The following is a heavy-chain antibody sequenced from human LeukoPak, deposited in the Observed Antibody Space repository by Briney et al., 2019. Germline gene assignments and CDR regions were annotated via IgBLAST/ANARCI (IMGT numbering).Heavy chain of an antibody. D-gene: IGHD1-26*01. V-gene: IGHV4-34*01. CDR1: GGSFSGYY. Sequence: SGTLSLTCAVYGGSFSGYYWSWIRQPPGKGLEWIGEINHSGSTNYNPSLKSRVTISVDTSKNQFSLKLSSVTAADTAVYYCARGGRVGDHRAGYYYGMDVWGKGTTVTVSS. CDR2: INHSGST. J-gene: IGHJ6*04. CDR3: ARGGRVGDHRAGYYYGMDV.